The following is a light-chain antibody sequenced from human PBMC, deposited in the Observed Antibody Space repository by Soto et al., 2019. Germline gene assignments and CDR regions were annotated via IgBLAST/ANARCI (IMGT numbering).Light chain of an antibody. CDR3: ATWDDSLKGYV. CDR1: NSNIGSYT. J-gene: IGLJ1*01. V-gene: IGLV1-44*01. Sequence: QSVLTQPPSASGTPGQTVAISCSGTNSNIGSYTVNWYQQFPGTAPRLLIYGNIQRPSGVPDRFSGSKSGTSASLAISGLQSDDEADYYCATWDDSLKGYVFGTGTKLTVL. CDR2: GNI.